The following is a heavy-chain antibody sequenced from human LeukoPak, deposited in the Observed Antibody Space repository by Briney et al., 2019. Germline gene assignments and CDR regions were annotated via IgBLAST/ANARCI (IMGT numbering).Heavy chain of an antibody. Sequence: GGSLRLSCAASGFTFSSYSMNWVRQAPGKGLEWVSYISSSSSTIYYADSVKGRFTISRDNAKNSLHLQMNSLRAEDTAVYYCARGPAPYDSSGYYNDYWGQGTLVTVSS. CDR3: ARGPAPYDSSGYYNDY. J-gene: IGHJ4*02. D-gene: IGHD3-22*01. V-gene: IGHV3-48*01. CDR1: GFTFSSYS. CDR2: ISSSSSTI.